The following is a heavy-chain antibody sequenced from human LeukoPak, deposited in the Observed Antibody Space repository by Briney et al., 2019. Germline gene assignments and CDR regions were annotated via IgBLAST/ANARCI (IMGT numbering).Heavy chain of an antibody. CDR1: GFTFSSYA. CDR2: ISGTGGNT. Sequence: PGGSLRLSCSASGFTFSSYAMSWVRQGPGKGLEWVSGISGTGGNTYYADSVKGRFTISRDTSKNTLYLQMNSLRAEDTAEYYCAKDGYYYDSSDYYDGGYFDYWGQGTLVTVSS. CDR3: AKDGYYYDSSDYYDGGYFDY. J-gene: IGHJ4*02. D-gene: IGHD3-22*01. V-gene: IGHV3-23*01.